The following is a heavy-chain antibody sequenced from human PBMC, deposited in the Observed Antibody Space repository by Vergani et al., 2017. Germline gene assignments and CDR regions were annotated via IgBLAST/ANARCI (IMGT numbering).Heavy chain of an antibody. D-gene: IGHD3-22*01. CDR2: IIPILGIA. CDR1: GYTFTGYY. Sequence: QVQLVQSGAEVKKPGASVKVSCKASGYTFTGYYMHWLRQAPGQGLEWMGRIIPILGIAHYAQKFQGRVTITADKSTSTAYMELSSLRSEDTAVYYCARAAGTYYYDSSGYDAFDIWGQGTMVTVAS. V-gene: IGHV1-69*09. CDR3: ARAAGTYYYDSSGYDAFDI. J-gene: IGHJ3*02.